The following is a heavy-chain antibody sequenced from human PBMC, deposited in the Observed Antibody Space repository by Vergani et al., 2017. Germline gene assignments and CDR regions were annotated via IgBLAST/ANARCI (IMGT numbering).Heavy chain of an antibody. V-gene: IGHV3-53*01. CDR2: IYSGGST. Sequence: EVQLVESGGGLIQPGGSLRLSCAASGFTVSRNYMSWVRQAPGKGLEWVSVIYSGGSTYYGDSVKGRFTIARDNSKNTLYLQMNSLRAEETAVYYCARVGGDGYKMGACDYWGQGTLVTVSS. CDR1: GFTVSRNY. D-gene: IGHD5-24*01. CDR3: ARVGGDGYKMGACDY. J-gene: IGHJ4*02.